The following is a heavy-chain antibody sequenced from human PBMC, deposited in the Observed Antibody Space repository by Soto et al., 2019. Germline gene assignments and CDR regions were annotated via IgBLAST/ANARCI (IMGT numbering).Heavy chain of an antibody. V-gene: IGHV1-46*01. Sequence: QVQLVQSGAEVKKPGASVKVSCKASGYTFTSYYMHWVRQPPGQGLEWMGIINPSGGSTSYAQKFQGRVTMTMDTSTSTVYMELSSLRSEDTAVYYCARVGIQVWLDRYDYYGMDVWGQGTTVTVSS. CDR3: ARVGIQVWLDRYDYYGMDV. D-gene: IGHD5-18*01. CDR2: INPSGGST. CDR1: GYTFTSYY. J-gene: IGHJ6*02.